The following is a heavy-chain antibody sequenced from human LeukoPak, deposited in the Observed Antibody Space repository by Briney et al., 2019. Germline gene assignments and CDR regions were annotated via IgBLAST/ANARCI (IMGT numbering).Heavy chain of an antibody. Sequence: SQTLSLTCTVSGGSMNNRDYYWSWIRQPPGKGLEWIGYIYYSGSTYYNPSLKSRVTISEDTPKNQFYLKLTPATAADTAVYYCARNWGAAGWDNYNGMDVWGQGTTVIVSS. CDR2: IYYSGST. CDR1: GGSMNNRDYY. J-gene: IGHJ6*02. CDR3: ARNWGAAGWDNYNGMDV. D-gene: IGHD7-27*01. V-gene: IGHV4-30-4*01.